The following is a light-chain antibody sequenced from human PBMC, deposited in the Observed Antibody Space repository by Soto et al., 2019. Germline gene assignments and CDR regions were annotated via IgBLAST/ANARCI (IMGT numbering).Light chain of an antibody. V-gene: IGKV3D-15*01. CDR3: QQYNSYSWT. Sequence: EIVLTQSPATLSSFPGDRVTLSCRASQYINTRLAWYQHRPGQAPRLIIYQTSIRAAGIPARFSASGSGTEFTLTISSLQPDDFATYYCQQYNSYSWTFGQGTKVDIK. J-gene: IGKJ1*01. CDR1: QYINTR. CDR2: QTS.